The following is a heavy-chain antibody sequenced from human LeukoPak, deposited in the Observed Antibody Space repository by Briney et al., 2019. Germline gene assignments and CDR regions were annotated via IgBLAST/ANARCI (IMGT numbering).Heavy chain of an antibody. J-gene: IGHJ3*01. V-gene: IGHV3-7*01. CDR3: ARNLVHLWNVFDF. CDR2: IKRDGGET. D-gene: IGHD5-18*01. CDR1: RFTFSSHY. Sequence: PGGSLRLSCAASRFTFSSHYMSWVRQAPGKGLEWVAAIKRDGGETYYVDSVKGRFTVSRDNAKNSLYLQMSSLRAEDTAVYHCARNLVHLWNVFDFWGLGTMVTVSS.